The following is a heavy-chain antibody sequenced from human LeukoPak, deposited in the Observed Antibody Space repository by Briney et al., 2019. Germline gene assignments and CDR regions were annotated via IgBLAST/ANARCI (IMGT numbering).Heavy chain of an antibody. V-gene: IGHV1-24*01. Sequence: GASVKVSCKVSGYTLTEFSIHWVRQAPGKGLEWRGGFDPEDGEIFYAQKFQGRFSMTEDSSTDTAYMELSGLRFEDTAMYFCATVRGYDDTTAYSYWGQGTLVTVSS. J-gene: IGHJ4*02. CDR2: FDPEDGEI. CDR1: GYTLTEFS. D-gene: IGHD3-22*01. CDR3: ATVRGYDDTTAYSY.